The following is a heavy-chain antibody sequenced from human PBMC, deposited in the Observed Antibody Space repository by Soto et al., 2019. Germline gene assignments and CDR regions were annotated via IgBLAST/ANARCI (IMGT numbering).Heavy chain of an antibody. CDR3: TRAGSDPGNFYISNYYAMDV. J-gene: IGHJ6*02. CDR1: GFSVSSDY. V-gene: IGHV3-53*01. Sequence: EVQLVESGGTSIQAGGSLRLSCAASGFSVSSDYMSWVRRAPGKGLEWVSLIYSGGDTYYADSVKGRFTISRDISSNTIYLHMTSLRADDTAIYYCTRAGSDPGNFYISNYYAMDVWGRGTTVTVSS. CDR2: IYSGGDT. D-gene: IGHD3-10*01.